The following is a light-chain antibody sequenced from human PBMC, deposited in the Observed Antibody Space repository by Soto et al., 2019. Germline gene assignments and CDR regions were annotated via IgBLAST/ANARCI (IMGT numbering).Light chain of an antibody. CDR2: EVS. V-gene: IGLV2-14*01. CDR3: SSYASSNTVL. CDR1: SSDVGGYNY. Sequence: QSALTQPASVSGSPGQSIAISCTGTSSDVGGYNYVSWYQQHPGKAPKLMISEVSNRPSGVSNRFSGSKSGNTASLTISGLQAEDEADYYCSSYASSNTVLFGGGTKLTVL. J-gene: IGLJ2*01.